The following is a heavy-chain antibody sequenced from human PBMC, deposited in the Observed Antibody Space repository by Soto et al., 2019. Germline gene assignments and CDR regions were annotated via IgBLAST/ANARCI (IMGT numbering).Heavy chain of an antibody. CDR1: GGSISSSSYY. J-gene: IGHJ5*02. Sequence: QLQLQESGPGLVKPSETLSLTCTVSGGSISSSSYYWGWIRQPPGKGLEWVGSIYYSGSTYYNPSLKSRVTIPVTTSKNQFSLKLSSVTAADTAVYYCARQVIYQWFDPWGQGTLVTVSS. D-gene: IGHD2-2*01. CDR2: IYYSGST. CDR3: ARQVIYQWFDP. V-gene: IGHV4-39*01.